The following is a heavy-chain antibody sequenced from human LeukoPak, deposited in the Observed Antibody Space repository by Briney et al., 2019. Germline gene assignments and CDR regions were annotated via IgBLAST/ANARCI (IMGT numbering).Heavy chain of an antibody. V-gene: IGHV3-64D*06. D-gene: IGHD1-26*01. Sequence: GGSLRLSCSASGFTFSSYAMHWVRQAPGKGLEYVSAISSNGGSTYYAYSVKGRFTISRDNSKNTLYLQMSSLRAEDTAVYYCVKSHIVGATLFDYWGQGTLVTVSS. CDR1: GFTFSSYA. CDR2: ISSNGGST. J-gene: IGHJ4*02. CDR3: VKSHIVGATLFDY.